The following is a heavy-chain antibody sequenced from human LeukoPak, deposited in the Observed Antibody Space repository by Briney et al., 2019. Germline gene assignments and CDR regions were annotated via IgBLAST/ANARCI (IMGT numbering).Heavy chain of an antibody. D-gene: IGHD5-24*01. CDR3: ARLRWLQFGPIDY. CDR1: GGSFSGYY. V-gene: IGHV4-34*01. CDR2: INHSGST. J-gene: IGHJ4*02. Sequence: PSETLSLTCAVYGGSFSGYYWSWIRQPPGKGLEWIGEINHSGSTNYNPSLKSRVTISVDTSKNQFSLKLSSVTAADTAVYYCARLRWLQFGPIDYWGQGAQVTVSS.